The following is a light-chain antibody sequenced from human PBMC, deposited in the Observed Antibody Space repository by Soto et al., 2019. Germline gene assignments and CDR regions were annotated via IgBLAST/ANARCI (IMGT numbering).Light chain of an antibody. CDR1: SSDVGGYNY. Sequence: QSALTQPPSASGSPGQSVTISCTGTSSDVGGYNYVSWYQQHPGKAPKLMIYEVSKRPSGVPDRFSGSKSGNTASLTVSGLQAEDEADYYCSSYAGSINVVFGGGTKQTVL. J-gene: IGLJ2*01. CDR3: SSYAGSINVV. CDR2: EVS. V-gene: IGLV2-8*01.